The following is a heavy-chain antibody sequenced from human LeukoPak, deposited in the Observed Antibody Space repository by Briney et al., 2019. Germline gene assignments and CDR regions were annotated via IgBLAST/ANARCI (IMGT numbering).Heavy chain of an antibody. V-gene: IGHV4-39*07. J-gene: IGHJ4*02. Sequence: SETMSLTCTVSGGSISSSSYYWGWIRQPPGKGLEWIGSIYYSGSTYYNPSLKSRVTISVETSKNQFSLKLRSVTAADTAVYYCARVTGYMIEDYFDYWGQGTLVTVSS. CDR3: ARVTGYMIEDYFDY. D-gene: IGHD3-22*01. CDR2: IYYSGST. CDR1: GGSISSSSYY.